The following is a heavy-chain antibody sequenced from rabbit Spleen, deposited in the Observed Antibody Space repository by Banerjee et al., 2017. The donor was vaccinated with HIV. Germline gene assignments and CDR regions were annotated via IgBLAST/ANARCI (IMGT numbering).Heavy chain of an antibody. J-gene: IGHJ4*01. D-gene: IGHD8-1*01. CDR3: ARDGAGGSYFAL. CDR1: GFTLSSYY. V-gene: IGHV1S7*01. Sequence: HLKESGGGLVQPGGTLKLSCTASGFTLSSYYMNWVRQVPGKGLEWIGYIDPVFGIPYYANWFSGRFSISRENAQNPVFLQMTSLTAADTATYFCARDGAGGSYFALWGPGTLVTVS. CDR2: IDPVFGIP.